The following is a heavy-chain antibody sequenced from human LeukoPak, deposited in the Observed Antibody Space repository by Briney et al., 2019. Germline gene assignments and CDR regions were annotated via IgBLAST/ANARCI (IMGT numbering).Heavy chain of an antibody. V-gene: IGHV3-21*01. CDR3: ERDPTHYLRYGYFDY. Sequence: GGSLRLSCAASGFIFSNSAMNWVRQAPGKGLEWVSSINNDGSYIYYAGSVKGRFTISRDNAKNSLYLRLNSLRVEDTAVYYCERDPTHYLRYGYFDYWGQGTLVTVYS. CDR1: GFIFSNSA. D-gene: IGHD3-9*01. CDR2: INNDGSYI. J-gene: IGHJ4*02.